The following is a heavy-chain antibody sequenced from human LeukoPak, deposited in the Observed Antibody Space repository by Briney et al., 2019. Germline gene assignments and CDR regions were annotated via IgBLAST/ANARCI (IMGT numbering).Heavy chain of an antibody. V-gene: IGHV3-21*01. CDR1: GFIFSAYN. CDR3: ARDSARLAGWGWFDP. CDR2: ISSGSSYI. D-gene: IGHD3-16*01. Sequence: PGGSLRLSCAASGFIFSAYNMNWVRQAPGKGLEWVSSISSGSSYIYYADSVKGRFTISRDNAKNSLYLQMNSLRAEDMAVYYCARDSARLAGWGWFDPWGQGTLVTVSS. J-gene: IGHJ5*02.